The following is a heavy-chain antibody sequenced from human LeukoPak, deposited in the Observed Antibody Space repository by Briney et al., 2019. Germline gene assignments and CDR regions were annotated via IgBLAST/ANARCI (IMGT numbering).Heavy chain of an antibody. Sequence: GGSLRLSCAASGFTFSSYDMHWVRQATGKGLEWVSAIGTAGDTYYPGSVKGQFTISRENAKNSLYLQMNSLRAGDTAVYYCARGRLRDGYNSVDYWGQGTLVTVSS. CDR1: GFTFSSYD. D-gene: IGHD5-24*01. J-gene: IGHJ4*02. CDR3: ARGRLRDGYNSVDY. V-gene: IGHV3-13*01. CDR2: IGTAGDT.